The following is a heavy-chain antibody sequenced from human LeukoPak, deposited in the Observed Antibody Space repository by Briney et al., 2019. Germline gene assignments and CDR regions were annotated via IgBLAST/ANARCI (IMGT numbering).Heavy chain of an antibody. D-gene: IGHD3-3*01. Sequence: ASVKVSCKPSGYTFTSYGISWVRQAPGQGLEWMGWISVDNGNTNYAQKLQGRVTMTTDTSTSTAYMELRSLRSDDTAVYYCARGPITIFGVVIIEAYYYGMDVWGQGTTVTVSS. CDR2: ISVDNGNT. CDR1: GYTFTSYG. CDR3: ARGPITIFGVVIIEAYYYGMDV. V-gene: IGHV1-18*01. J-gene: IGHJ6*02.